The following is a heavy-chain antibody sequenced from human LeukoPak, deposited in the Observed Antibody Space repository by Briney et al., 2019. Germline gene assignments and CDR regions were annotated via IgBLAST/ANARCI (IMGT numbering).Heavy chain of an antibody. J-gene: IGHJ5*01. D-gene: IGHD4-17*01. Sequence: GGSLRLSCTVSGFTVSSNSMSWVRQAPGKGLEWVSFIYSDNTHYSDSVKGRFTISRDNSKNTLYLQMNSLRAEDTAVYYCAKGGYGDYRYNWFDPWGQGTLVTVSS. CDR2: IYSDNT. CDR3: AKGGYGDYRYNWFDP. CDR1: GFTVSSNS. V-gene: IGHV3-53*01.